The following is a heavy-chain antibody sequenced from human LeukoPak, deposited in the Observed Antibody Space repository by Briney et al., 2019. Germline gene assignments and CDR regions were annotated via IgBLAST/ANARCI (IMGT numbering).Heavy chain of an antibody. CDR1: GFSISSGFF. D-gene: IGHD6-13*01. J-gene: IGHJ4*02. CDR3: ARGRGRQVGTRWHPDTHRDY. CDR2: IHYPEST. Sequence: SETLSLTCAVSGFSISSGFFWGWIRRPPGKGLEWVGTIHYPESTYYNPSLSSRLTISMDTSKNHFSLKLSSVTAADTALYFCARGRGRQVGTRWHPDTHRDYWGQGILVTVSS. V-gene: IGHV4-38-2*01.